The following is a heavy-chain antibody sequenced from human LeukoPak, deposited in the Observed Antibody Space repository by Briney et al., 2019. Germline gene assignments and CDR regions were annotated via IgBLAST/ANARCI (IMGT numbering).Heavy chain of an antibody. CDR1: GYTFTSYY. V-gene: IGHV1-46*01. CDR2: INPSGGST. D-gene: IGHD2-8*01. J-gene: IGHJ4*02. CDR3: ARDPVGYCTNGVCPNLDY. Sequence: ASVKVSCKASGYTFTSYYMHWVRQAPGQGLEWMGIINPSGGSTIYAQKFQGRVTVTRDTSTSTVYMELSSLRSADTAVYYCARDPVGYCTNGVCPNLDYWGQGTLVAVSS.